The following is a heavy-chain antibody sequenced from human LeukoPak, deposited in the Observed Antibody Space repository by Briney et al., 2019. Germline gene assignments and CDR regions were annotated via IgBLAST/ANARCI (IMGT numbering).Heavy chain of an antibody. CDR2: IYTSGST. J-gene: IGHJ3*02. Sequence: SETLSLTCTVSGGSISSYYWSWIRQPAGKALEWIGRIYTSGSTNYNPSLKSRVNMSVDTSKNQFSLKLSSVTAADTAVYYCARDYYDSSGRDAFDIWGQGTMVTVSS. CDR3: ARDYYDSSGRDAFDI. CDR1: GGSISSYY. V-gene: IGHV4-4*07. D-gene: IGHD3-22*01.